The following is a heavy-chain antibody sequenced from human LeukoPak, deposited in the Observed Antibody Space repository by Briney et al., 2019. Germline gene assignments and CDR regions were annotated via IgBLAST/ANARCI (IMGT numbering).Heavy chain of an antibody. CDR1: GGSINSYY. D-gene: IGHD2-15*01. CDR3: ARNRAARGSFNWFAP. CDR2: VYHSGST. Sequence: SETLSLTCTVSGGSINSYYWSWIRQSPGKGLEWIGFVYHSGSTSYNPSLKSRVTISIATSRDQFSLKLKSVTAADTAVYYCARNRAARGSFNWFAPWGQGTLVTVSS. J-gene: IGHJ5*02. V-gene: IGHV4-59*01.